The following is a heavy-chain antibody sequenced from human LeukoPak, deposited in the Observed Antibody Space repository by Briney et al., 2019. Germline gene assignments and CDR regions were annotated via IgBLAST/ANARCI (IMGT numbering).Heavy chain of an antibody. V-gene: IGHV3-23*01. Sequence: GGSLRLSCAASGFTFSSYAMSWVRQAPGKGLEWVSAISGSGGSTYYADSVKGRFTISRDNSMNTLYLQMNGLRADDTAVYYCAKDRFSSSGYPPDALDVWGQGTLVTVSS. CDR3: AKDRFSSSGYPPDALDV. CDR1: GFTFSSYA. CDR2: ISGSGGST. J-gene: IGHJ3*01. D-gene: IGHD6-19*01.